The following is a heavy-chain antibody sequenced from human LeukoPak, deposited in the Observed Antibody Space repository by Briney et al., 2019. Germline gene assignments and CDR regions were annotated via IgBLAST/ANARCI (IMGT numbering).Heavy chain of an antibody. CDR3: ATSPASDYGGGHWFDP. D-gene: IGHD4-23*01. V-gene: IGHV4-34*01. CDR2: VSYSGST. Sequence: PSETLSLTCAVYGGSFSGYYWGWIRQPPGKGLEWIGSVSYSGSTHYNPSLKSRVTISVDTSKNQFSLKLTSVTAADTAVYYCATSPASDYGGGHWFDPWAREPWSLSPQ. CDR1: GGSFSGYY. J-gene: IGHJ5*02.